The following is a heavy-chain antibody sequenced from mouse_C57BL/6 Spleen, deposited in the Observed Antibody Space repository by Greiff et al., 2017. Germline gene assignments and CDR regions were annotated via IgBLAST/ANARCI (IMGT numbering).Heavy chain of an antibody. CDR2: FHPYNDDT. D-gene: IGHD2-2*01. CDR3: AGRGNDGEDWLDY. CDR1: GYTFTTYP. V-gene: IGHV1-47*01. Sequence: VQLQQSGAELVKPGASVKMSCKASGYTFTTYPIEWMKQNHGKSLEWIGNFHPYNDDTKYNEKFKGKATLTVEKSYSTVYLELSRLTSEDSAVYYCAGRGNDGEDWLDYWGQGTLVTVS. J-gene: IGHJ3*01.